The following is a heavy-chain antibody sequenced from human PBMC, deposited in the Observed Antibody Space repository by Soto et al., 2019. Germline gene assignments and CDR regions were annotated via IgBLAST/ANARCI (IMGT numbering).Heavy chain of an antibody. Sequence: PGGSLRLSCAASGFTFSDHYMSWIRQAPGKGLEWVSYISSSGSTIYYADSVKGRFTISRDNAKNSLYLQMNSLRAEDTAVYYCARGGNFLGYCSSTSCLDYYYYGMDVWGQGTTVTVS. D-gene: IGHD2-2*01. CDR3: ARGGNFLGYCSSTSCLDYYYYGMDV. CDR2: ISSSGSTI. J-gene: IGHJ6*02. V-gene: IGHV3-11*01. CDR1: GFTFSDHY.